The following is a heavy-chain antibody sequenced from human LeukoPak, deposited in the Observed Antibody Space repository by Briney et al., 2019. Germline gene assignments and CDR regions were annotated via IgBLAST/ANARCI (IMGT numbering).Heavy chain of an antibody. CDR1: GYTFTSYD. CDR2: MNPNSGNT. CDR3: ARDLLIGVVIPNWFDP. Sequence: ASVKVSCKASGYTFTSYDINWVRQATGQGLEWMGWMNPNSGNTGYAQKFQGRVTMTRNTSISTAYMKLSSLRSEDTAVYYCARDLLIGVVIPNWFDPWGQGTLVTVSS. J-gene: IGHJ5*02. D-gene: IGHD3-3*01. V-gene: IGHV1-8*01.